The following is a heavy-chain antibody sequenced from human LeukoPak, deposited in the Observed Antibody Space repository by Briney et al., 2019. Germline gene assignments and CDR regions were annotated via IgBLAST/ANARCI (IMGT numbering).Heavy chain of an antibody. D-gene: IGHD2-2*01. Sequence: PSETLSLTCTVSGGSISSYYWSWIRQPPGKGLEWIGYIYYSGSTNYNPSLKSRVTISVDTSKNQFSLKLSSVTAADTAVYYCARHVVEGYCSSTSCGQRGWFDPWGQETLVTVSS. CDR1: GGSISSYY. CDR3: ARHVVEGYCSSTSCGQRGWFDP. V-gene: IGHV4-59*08. J-gene: IGHJ5*02. CDR2: IYYSGST.